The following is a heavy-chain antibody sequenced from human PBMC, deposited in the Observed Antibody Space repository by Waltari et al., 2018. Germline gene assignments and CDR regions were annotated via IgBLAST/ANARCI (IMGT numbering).Heavy chain of an antibody. D-gene: IGHD6-13*01. CDR2: IYHSGRT. CDR3: ARNLASGQQLAWGWFDP. CDR1: GYSISSGYY. Sequence: QVQLQESGPGLVKPSETLSLTCAVSGYSISSGYYWGWIRQPPGKGLEWIGSIYHSGRTYYNPSLKSRVTISVDTSKNQFSLKLSSVTAADTAVYYCARNLASGQQLAWGWFDPWGQGTLVTVSS. V-gene: IGHV4-38-2*01. J-gene: IGHJ5*02.